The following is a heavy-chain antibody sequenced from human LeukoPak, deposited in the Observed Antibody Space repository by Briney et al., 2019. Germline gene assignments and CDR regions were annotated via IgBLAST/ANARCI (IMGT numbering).Heavy chain of an antibody. J-gene: IGHJ3*02. CDR1: GGAFSGYY. CDR2: INHRGST. CDR3: ARDLTVIDI. Sequence: SETLSLTCVVYGGAFSGYYWSWIRQPPGKGLEWIGEINHRGSTNYNPSLKSRVTISVDTSKNQFSLKLSSVTAADTAVYYCARDLTVIDIWGQGTMVTVSS. D-gene: IGHD4-17*01. V-gene: IGHV4-34*01.